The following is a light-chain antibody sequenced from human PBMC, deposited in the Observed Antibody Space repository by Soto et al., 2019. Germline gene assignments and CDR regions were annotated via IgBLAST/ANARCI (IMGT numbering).Light chain of an antibody. CDR3: CSYAGSYTV. Sequence: QSVLTQPRSVSGSPGQSVTISCTGTSSDVGGYNYVSWYQQHPGKAPKVMIYDVSKWPSGVPDRFSGSKSGNTASLTISGLQAEDEADYYCCSYAGSYTVFGGGIKLTVL. CDR1: SSDVGGYNY. CDR2: DVS. J-gene: IGLJ3*02. V-gene: IGLV2-11*01.